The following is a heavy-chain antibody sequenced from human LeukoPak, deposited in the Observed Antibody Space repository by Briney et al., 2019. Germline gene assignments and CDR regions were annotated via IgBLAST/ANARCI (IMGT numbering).Heavy chain of an antibody. CDR3: AKVWAASGRYSSSPRAFDY. D-gene: IGHD6-6*01. J-gene: IGHJ4*02. CDR2: ISGSGGSA. CDR1: GFTFTNYA. V-gene: IGHV3-23*01. Sequence: GGSLRLSCAASGFTFTNYAMSWVRQAPGEGLDWVSGISGSGGSAYYADSVKGRFTISRDNSKNTLYLQMNSLRAEDTAVYYCAKVWAASGRYSSSPRAFDYWGQGTLVTVSS.